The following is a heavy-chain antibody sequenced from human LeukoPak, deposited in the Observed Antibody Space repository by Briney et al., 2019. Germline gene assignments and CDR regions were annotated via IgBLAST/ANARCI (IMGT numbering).Heavy chain of an antibody. D-gene: IGHD4-11*01. CDR2: ISTYTGIT. CDR3: ARDSDYSGNGNGDWFDP. CDR1: GFRFTSFG. V-gene: IGHV1-18*04. Sequence: ASVKVSCKASGFRFTSFGVSWVRQAPGQGLEWMGWISTYTGITLYAEKFEDRVTMTIDTSTTTAYMELRSLRYDDTAVYYCARDSDYSGNGNGDWFDPWGQGTVVTVSS. J-gene: IGHJ5*02.